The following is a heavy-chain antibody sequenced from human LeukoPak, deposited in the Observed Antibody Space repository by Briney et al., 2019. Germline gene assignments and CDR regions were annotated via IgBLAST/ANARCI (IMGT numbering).Heavy chain of an antibody. J-gene: IGHJ4*02. D-gene: IGHD6-13*01. CDR1: GGSFSGYY. V-gene: IGHV4-34*01. Sequence: SETLSLTCAVYGGSFSGYYWSWIRQPPGKGLEWIGGINHSGSTNYNPSLKSRVTISVDTSKNQFSLKLSSVTAADTAVYYCASLYPGIAAAGTPYYFDYWGQGTLVTVSS. CDR3: ASLYPGIAAAGTPYYFDY. CDR2: INHSGST.